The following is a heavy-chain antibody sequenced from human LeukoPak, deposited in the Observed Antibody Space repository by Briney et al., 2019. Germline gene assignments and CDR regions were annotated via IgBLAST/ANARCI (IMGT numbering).Heavy chain of an antibody. CDR2: IEGTGGGT. J-gene: IGHJ4*02. Sequence: GGSLRLSCAASGFTFSDFAMSWVRQPPGKGLEWVSAIEGTGGGTFNADSVKGRFTISRHNSKNTLYLQMSSLRAEDTAVYYYAKDRPGGFYDWGQGTLVTVSS. D-gene: IGHD3-3*01. CDR1: GFTFSDFA. CDR3: AKDRPGGFYD. V-gene: IGHV3-23*01.